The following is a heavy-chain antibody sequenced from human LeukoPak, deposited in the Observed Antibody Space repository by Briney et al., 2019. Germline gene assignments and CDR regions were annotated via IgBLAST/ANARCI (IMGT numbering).Heavy chain of an antibody. CDR1: GYTFTSYG. V-gene: IGHV1-18*01. CDR3: ARAPRYRIASPPDY. D-gene: IGHD6-13*01. J-gene: IGHJ4*02. Sequence: ASVKVSCKASGYTFTSYGISWVRQAPGQGLEWMGWISAYNGNTNYAQKLQGRVTMTTDTSTSTAYMELRSLRSDDTAVYYCARAPRYRIASPPDYWGQGTLVTVSS. CDR2: ISAYNGNT.